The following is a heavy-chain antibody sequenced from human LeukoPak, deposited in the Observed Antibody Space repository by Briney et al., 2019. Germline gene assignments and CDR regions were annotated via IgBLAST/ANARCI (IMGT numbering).Heavy chain of an antibody. Sequence: PGGSLRLSCAASGFTFSSYGMHWVRQAPGKGLEWVAFIRYDGSKKYYADSVKGRFTISRDNAKNSLSLQMNSLRAEDTAVYYCARGHYGSGSYYNLDYWGQGTLVTVSS. V-gene: IGHV3-30*02. CDR3: ARGHYGSGSYYNLDY. CDR2: IRYDGSKK. D-gene: IGHD3-10*01. J-gene: IGHJ4*02. CDR1: GFTFSSYG.